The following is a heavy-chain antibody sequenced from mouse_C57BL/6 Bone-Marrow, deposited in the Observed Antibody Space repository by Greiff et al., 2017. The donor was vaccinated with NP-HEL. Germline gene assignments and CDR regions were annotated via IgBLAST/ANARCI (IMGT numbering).Heavy chain of an antibody. CDR3: TSTVVEGWYFDV. J-gene: IGHJ1*03. CDR2: IDPENGDT. V-gene: IGHV14-4*01. CDR1: GFNIKDDY. D-gene: IGHD1-1*01. Sequence: EVQLQQSGAELVRPGASVKLSCTASGFNIKDDYMHWVKQRPEQGLAWIGWIDPENGDTEYASKFQGKATITADTSSNTAYLQLSSLTSEDTAVYYCTSTVVEGWYFDVWGTGTTVTVSS.